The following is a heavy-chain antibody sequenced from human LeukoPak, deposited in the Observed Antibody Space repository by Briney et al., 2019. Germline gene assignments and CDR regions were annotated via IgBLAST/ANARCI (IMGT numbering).Heavy chain of an antibody. J-gene: IGHJ3*02. D-gene: IGHD3-16*01. CDR2: IYYSGST. CDR1: GDSISSYY. CDR3: ARHKSYGDAFNI. V-gene: IGHV4-59*01. Sequence: PSETLSLTCSVSGDSISSYYWNWIRQPPGKGLEWIGYIYYSGSTNYNPSLKGRVTISVDTSKNQFSLKLSSVTAADTAVYYCARHKSYGDAFNIWGQGTMVTVSS.